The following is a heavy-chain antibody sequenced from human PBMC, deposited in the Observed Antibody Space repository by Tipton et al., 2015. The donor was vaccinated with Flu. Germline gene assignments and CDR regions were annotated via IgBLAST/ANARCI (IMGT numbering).Heavy chain of an antibody. V-gene: IGHV4-4*07. J-gene: IGHJ5*02. Sequence: TLSLTCTVSGGSVSSYFWSWIRQSAGKGLEWIGRFYGTEKTTYNPSFKSRVTLSIDTSKNQFYLKLRSVTAADTAVYFCARDNDVSGYYWDNWFDPWGQGTLVTVS. CDR3: ARDNDVSGYYWDNWFDP. CDR2: FYGTEKT. D-gene: IGHD3-22*01. CDR1: GGSVSSYF.